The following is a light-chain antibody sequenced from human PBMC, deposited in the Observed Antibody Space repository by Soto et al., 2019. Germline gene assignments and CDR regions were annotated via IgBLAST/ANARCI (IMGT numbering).Light chain of an antibody. CDR1: QSISTY. J-gene: IGKJ3*01. V-gene: IGKV3-11*01. Sequence: IVMTQSPSTLSVSPWGRATLSCMASQSISTYLAWYQQKPGQAPRLFIYDASSRATGIPARISGSGSGTDFSLTICSLEPEDSAVYYCHQNYILQGTFCPGANVD. CDR3: HQNYILQGT. CDR2: DAS.